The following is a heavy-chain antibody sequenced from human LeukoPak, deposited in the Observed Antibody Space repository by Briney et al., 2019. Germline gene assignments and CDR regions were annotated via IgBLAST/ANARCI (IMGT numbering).Heavy chain of an antibody. Sequence: GGSLRLSCAASGFTFSSYAMSWVRQAPGKGLEWVSAISGSGGSTYYADSVKGRFTISRDNSKNTLYLQMNSLRAEDTAVYYCAKGSHSSSWYLGAFDIWGQGTMVTVSS. V-gene: IGHV3-23*01. CDR3: AKGSHSSSWYLGAFDI. J-gene: IGHJ3*02. CDR1: GFTFSSYA. CDR2: ISGSGGST. D-gene: IGHD6-13*01.